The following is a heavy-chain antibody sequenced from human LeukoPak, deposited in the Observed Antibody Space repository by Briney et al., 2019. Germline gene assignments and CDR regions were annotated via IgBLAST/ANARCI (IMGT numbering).Heavy chain of an antibody. J-gene: IGHJ6*02. V-gene: IGHV3-74*01. CDR2: INGDKSIT. CDR1: GFTLSDYW. CDR3: SRGGSYGMDV. Sequence: PGGSLRLSCAASGFTLSDYWMDWVRQAPGKGLVWLSHINGDKSITNYVASVKGRFTIYRDDAKNTLFLQMNSLRAEDTAVYYCSRGGSYGMDVWGQGTTVAVSS.